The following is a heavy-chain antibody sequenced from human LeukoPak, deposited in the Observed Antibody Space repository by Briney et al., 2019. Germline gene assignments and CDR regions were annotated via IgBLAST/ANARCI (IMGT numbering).Heavy chain of an antibody. CDR2: ISSSGSTI. V-gene: IGHV3-48*03. Sequence: GGSLRLSCAASGFTFSSYEMNWVRQAPGKGLEWVSYISSSGSTIYYADSVKGRFTISRDNAKNSLYLQMNSLRAEDTAVYYCATDEEQWLVHAFDIWGQGAMVTVSS. CDR1: GFTFSSYE. D-gene: IGHD6-19*01. CDR3: ATDEEQWLVHAFDI. J-gene: IGHJ3*02.